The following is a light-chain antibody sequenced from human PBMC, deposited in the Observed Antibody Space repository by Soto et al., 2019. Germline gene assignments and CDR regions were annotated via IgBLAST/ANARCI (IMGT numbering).Light chain of an antibody. J-gene: IGKJ4*01. V-gene: IGKV3-20*01. CDR1: QSLRNNY. CDR2: SAS. Sequence: EIVLTQSPGTLSLSPGERATLSCRASQSLRNNYLAWYQQKPGQTPRLLIHSASSRATGIPDRFSGSGSGTDFTFTIIRLEPEDFAVYYCQQFNNSPLTFGGGTKVDIK. CDR3: QQFNNSPLT.